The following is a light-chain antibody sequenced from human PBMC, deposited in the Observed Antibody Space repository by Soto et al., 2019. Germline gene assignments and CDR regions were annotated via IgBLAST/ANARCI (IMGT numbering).Light chain of an antibody. CDR2: AAS. Sequence: DIQMTQSPSSLSASVGDRVTITCRASKSISNYLSWYQQRPGTAPKLLIYAASSLQSGGPSRFTGSGSGTDFTLTISSLQPEDFATYYCLHTYSTPYTLSPGTKPEIK. V-gene: IGKV1-39*01. J-gene: IGKJ2*01. CDR1: KSISNY. CDR3: LHTYSTPYT.